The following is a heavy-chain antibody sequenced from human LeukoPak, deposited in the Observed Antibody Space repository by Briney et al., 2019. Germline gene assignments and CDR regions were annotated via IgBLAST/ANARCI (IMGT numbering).Heavy chain of an antibody. CDR2: IIPIFGTA. V-gene: IGHV1-69*06. Sequence: GASVEVSCKASGGTFSSYAISWVRQAPGQGLEWMGGIIPIFGTANYAQKFQGRVTITADKSTSTAYMELSSLRSEDTAVYYCAGRRNYYGSGSHFDYWGQGTLVTVSS. J-gene: IGHJ4*02. CDR3: AGRRNYYGSGSHFDY. CDR1: GGTFSSYA. D-gene: IGHD3-10*01.